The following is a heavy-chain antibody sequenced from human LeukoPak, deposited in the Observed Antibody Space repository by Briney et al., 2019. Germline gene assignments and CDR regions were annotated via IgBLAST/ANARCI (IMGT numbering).Heavy chain of an antibody. J-gene: IGHJ5*02. V-gene: IGHV4-59*08. Sequence: SETLSLTCTVSGGSITNYYWGWIRQPPGKGLEWIGYISYSGSTNYNPSLKSRVTILVDMSKNQFSLKLSSVTAADTAVYYCARRSGWGIAAAPDNWFDPWGQGTLVTVSS. CDR2: ISYSGST. D-gene: IGHD6-13*01. CDR3: ARRSGWGIAAAPDNWFDP. CDR1: GGSITNYY.